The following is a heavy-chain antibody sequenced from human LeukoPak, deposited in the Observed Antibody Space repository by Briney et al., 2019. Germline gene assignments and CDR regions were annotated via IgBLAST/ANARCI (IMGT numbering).Heavy chain of an antibody. J-gene: IGHJ6*03. V-gene: IGHV4-34*01. D-gene: IGHD1-26*01. CDR2: INHSGST. CDR3: ARRPRYSGSVARYYYMDV. Sequence: SETLSLTCAVYGGSFSGYYWSWIRQPPGKGLEWIGEINHSGSTNYNPSPKSRVTISVDTSKNQFSLKLSSVTAADTAVYYCARRPRYSGSVARYYYMDVWGKGTTVTISS. CDR1: GGSFSGYY.